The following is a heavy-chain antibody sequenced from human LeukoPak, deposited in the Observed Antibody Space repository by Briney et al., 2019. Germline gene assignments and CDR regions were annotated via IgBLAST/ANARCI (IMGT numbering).Heavy chain of an antibody. CDR3: ARSIAAAGPIAPYYYYYGMDV. J-gene: IGHJ6*02. Sequence: PSETLSLTCTVSGGSISSYYWSWIRQPAGKGLEWIGRIYTSGSTNYNPSLKSRVTMSVDTSKNQFSLKLSSVTAADTAVYYCARSIAAAGPIAPYYYYYGMDVWGQGTTVTVSS. CDR1: GGSISSYY. D-gene: IGHD6-13*01. V-gene: IGHV4-4*07. CDR2: IYTSGST.